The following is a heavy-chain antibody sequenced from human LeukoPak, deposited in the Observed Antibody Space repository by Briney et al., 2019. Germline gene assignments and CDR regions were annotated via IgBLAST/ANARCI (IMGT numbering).Heavy chain of an antibody. J-gene: IGHJ4*02. CDR2: IYYNGAT. Sequence: PSETLSLTCTVSGGSISSSSYYWGWIRQPPGKGLEWIGTIYYNGATQYNPSLKSRVTILVDTSKNQFSLKLSSVTAADTAVYYCARSDILTGYYRFDYWGQGTLVTVSS. V-gene: IGHV4-39*01. D-gene: IGHD3-9*01. CDR3: ARSDILTGYYRFDY. CDR1: GGSISSSSYY.